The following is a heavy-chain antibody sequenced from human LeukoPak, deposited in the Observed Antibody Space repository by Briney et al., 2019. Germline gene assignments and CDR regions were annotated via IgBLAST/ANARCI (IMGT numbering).Heavy chain of an antibody. D-gene: IGHD1-7*01. Sequence: GGSLRLSCAASGFIFNNYYIHWVRQAPGKGLVWVSRLNGDGTSTNYADSVKGRFTVSRDNTKNTVYLQTNSLRAEDTAVYYCARGGNYFLSSWGQGTPVTVSS. CDR2: LNGDGTST. J-gene: IGHJ4*02. CDR1: GFIFNNYY. V-gene: IGHV3-74*01. CDR3: ARGGNYFLSS.